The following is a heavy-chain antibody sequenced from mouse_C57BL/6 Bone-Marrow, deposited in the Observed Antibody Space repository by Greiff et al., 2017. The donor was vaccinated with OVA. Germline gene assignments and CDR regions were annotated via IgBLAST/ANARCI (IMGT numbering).Heavy chain of an antibody. J-gene: IGHJ3*01. CDR2: INPNNGGT. Sequence: VQLKESGPELVKPGASVKMSCKASGYTFTDYNMHWVKQSHGKSLEWIGYINPNNGGTSYNQKFKGKATLTVNKSSSTAYMELRSLTSEDSAVYYCARGGNYPPWFAYWGQGTLVTVSA. V-gene: IGHV1-22*01. D-gene: IGHD2-1*01. CDR3: ARGGNYPPWFAY. CDR1: GYTFTDYN.